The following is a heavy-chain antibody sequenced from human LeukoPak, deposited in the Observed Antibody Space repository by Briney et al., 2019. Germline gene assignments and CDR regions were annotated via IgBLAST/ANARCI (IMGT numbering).Heavy chain of an antibody. CDR2: IRYDGSNK. CDR3: AKAEYSSSRYYYYYMDV. D-gene: IGHD6-6*01. V-gene: IGHV3-30*02. CDR1: GFTFSSYG. J-gene: IGHJ6*03. Sequence: GGSLRLSCAASGFTFSSYGMHWVRQASGKGLEWVAFIRYDGSNKYYAASVKGRFTISRDNSKNTLYLQMNSLRAEDTAVYYCAKAEYSSSRYYYYYMDVWGKGTTVTVSS.